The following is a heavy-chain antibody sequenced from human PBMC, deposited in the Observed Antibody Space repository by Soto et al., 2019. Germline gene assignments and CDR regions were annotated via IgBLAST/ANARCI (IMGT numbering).Heavy chain of an antibody. Sequence: KSSETLSLTCTVSGGSINYSYWTWIRQPPGKGLEWIGYISYTGSANYNASLKSRLTISVDTSKNQFSLKLSSVTAAGTALYYCARVNYGDYYYGMDVWGQGTTVTVSS. J-gene: IGHJ6*02. CDR3: ARVNYGDYYYGMDV. D-gene: IGHD4-17*01. V-gene: IGHV4-59*01. CDR1: GGSINYSY. CDR2: ISYTGSA.